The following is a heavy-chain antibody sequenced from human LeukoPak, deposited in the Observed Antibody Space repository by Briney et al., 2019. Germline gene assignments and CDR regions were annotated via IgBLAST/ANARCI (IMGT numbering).Heavy chain of an antibody. CDR3: ARDSCSGGSCYQYSFDY. CDR1: GYTFTDYY. J-gene: IGHJ4*02. Sequence: ASVTVSFKSSGYTFTDYYMHWVRQAPGQGLAWMGWIHPNSGGTNYAQKFQGRVTMTRDTSISTAYMELSRLRSDDTAVYYCARDSCSGGSCYQYSFDYWGQGTLVTVSS. V-gene: IGHV1-2*02. CDR2: IHPNSGGT. D-gene: IGHD2-15*01.